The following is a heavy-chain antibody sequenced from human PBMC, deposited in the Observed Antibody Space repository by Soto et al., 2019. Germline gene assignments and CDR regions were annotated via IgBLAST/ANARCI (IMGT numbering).Heavy chain of an antibody. CDR1: GFTFSEYS. Sequence: GGSLRLSCSASGFTFSEYSMHWVRQAPGKGLQYVSTISSDGDITYYADSVKGRFTISRDNSKNTLYLQMNSLGPEDTAVYYCVKVSTFYDILTGYYSTNFFDPWGQGTLVTVSS. J-gene: IGHJ5*02. D-gene: IGHD3-9*01. CDR2: ISSDGDIT. CDR3: VKVSTFYDILTGYYSTNFFDP. V-gene: IGHV3-64D*06.